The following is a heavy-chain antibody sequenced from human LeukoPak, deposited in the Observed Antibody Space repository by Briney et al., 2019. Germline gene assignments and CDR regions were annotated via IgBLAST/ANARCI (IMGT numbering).Heavy chain of an antibody. V-gene: IGHV3-74*01. CDR3: VSFYETY. J-gene: IGHJ4*02. CDR2: INSDGSWT. Sequence: HPGGSLRLSCAASGNYWMHWVRQVPGKGLVWVSHINSDGSWTSYADSVKGRFTISKDNAKNTVYPQMNSLRAEDTAVYYCVSFYETYWGRGTLVTVSS. CDR1: GNYW. D-gene: IGHD2/OR15-2a*01.